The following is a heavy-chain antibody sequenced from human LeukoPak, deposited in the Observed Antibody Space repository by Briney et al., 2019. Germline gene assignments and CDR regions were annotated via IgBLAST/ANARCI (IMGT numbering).Heavy chain of an antibody. Sequence: LETLSLTCTVSDFSVSSDYYWGWIRQPPGKGLEWIGSVYHSGSTYYNPSLKSRVTISVDTSKNQFSLKLNSVTAADTAAYYCARVGIDSGSFADFDYWGQGTLVTVSS. CDR3: ARVGIDSGSFADFDY. D-gene: IGHD1-26*01. J-gene: IGHJ4*02. CDR1: DFSVSSDYY. CDR2: VYHSGST. V-gene: IGHV4-38-2*02.